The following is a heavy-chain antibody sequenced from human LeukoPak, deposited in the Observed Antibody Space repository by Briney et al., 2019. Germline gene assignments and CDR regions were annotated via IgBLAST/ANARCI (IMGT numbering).Heavy chain of an antibody. CDR2: MCCRGRT. J-gene: IGHJ4*02. Sequence: SETLSLTFTVSGGSISSSSYYWGWIRQPPGKGVEWLVSMCCRGRTCYNPSLKGRVTISVDTSKNQFSLNLSSVTAADTAVYYCARLGVAAGLDYWGQGTLVTVSS. D-gene: IGHD2-15*01. CDR3: ARLGVAAGLDY. V-gene: IGHV4-39*01. CDR1: GGSISSSSYY.